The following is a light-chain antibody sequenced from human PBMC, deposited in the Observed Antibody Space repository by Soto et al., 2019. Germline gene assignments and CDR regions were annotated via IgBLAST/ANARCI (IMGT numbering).Light chain of an antibody. Sequence: AIQLTQSPSSLSASVGDRVTITCRASQGISSALAWYQQKPGKAPKLMIYDASSLESGVPSRFSGSGSGTDFTLTISSLQPEDFATYYCQQFNSYGFTFGPGTKVDIK. CDR2: DAS. J-gene: IGKJ3*01. CDR3: QQFNSYGFT. V-gene: IGKV1-13*02. CDR1: QGISSA.